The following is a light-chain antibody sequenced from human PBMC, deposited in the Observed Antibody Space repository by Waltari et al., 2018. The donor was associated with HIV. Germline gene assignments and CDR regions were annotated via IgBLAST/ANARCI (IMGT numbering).Light chain of an antibody. V-gene: IGKV3-15*01. Sequence: EIVMTQSPATLSVSPGERATLSCRASQSVSSNLAWYQRKPGQAPSLLIYGASTRATGIPGRFSGSGSGTECTLIISSLQSEDFAVYYCQQYKNWPWTFGQGTKVDVK. CDR3: QQYKNWPWT. J-gene: IGKJ1*01. CDR2: GAS. CDR1: QSVSSN.